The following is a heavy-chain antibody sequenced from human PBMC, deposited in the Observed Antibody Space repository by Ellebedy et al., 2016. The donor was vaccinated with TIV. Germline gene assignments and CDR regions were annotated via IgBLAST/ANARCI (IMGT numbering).Heavy chain of an antibody. CDR1: GFTFSSYW. CDR3: AKGGGTVVDN. D-gene: IGHD4/OR15-4a*01. J-gene: IGHJ4*02. Sequence: GESLKISCAASGFTFSSYWMHWVRQAPGKGLEWVSRISSDGSSTSYADSVKGRFTISRDNAKNTLFVQMNSLRAEDTAVYYCAKGGGTVVDNWGQGTLVTVSS. CDR2: ISSDGSST. V-gene: IGHV3-74*01.